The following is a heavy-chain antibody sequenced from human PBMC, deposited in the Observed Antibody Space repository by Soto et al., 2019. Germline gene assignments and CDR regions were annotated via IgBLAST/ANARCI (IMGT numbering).Heavy chain of an antibody. J-gene: IGHJ4*02. CDR3: GRRRSGWSLEVDH. Sequence: GGSLRLSCAASGFIFSDYDMHWVRRATGKGLEWVAAIGTTGVAYYPGSCGGRFTTSRDSANKSMYFQLNGLRAGDTAALYCGRRRSGWSLEVDHGGQGTPVTV. D-gene: IGHD6-19*01. CDR2: IGTTGVA. CDR1: GFIFSDYD. V-gene: IGHV3-13*01.